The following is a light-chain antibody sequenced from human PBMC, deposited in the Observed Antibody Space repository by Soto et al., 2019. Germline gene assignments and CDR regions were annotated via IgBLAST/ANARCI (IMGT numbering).Light chain of an antibody. CDR3: SSYTSSSTPLV. V-gene: IGLV2-14*01. Sequence: QSALTQPASVSGSPGQSITISCTGTSSDVGGYNYVSWYQQPPGKAPKRMIYDVTNRPSGVSNRFSGSKSGNTASLTISGLQAEDEADYYCSSYTSSSTPLVFGGGTKLTVL. CDR1: SSDVGGYNY. J-gene: IGLJ3*02. CDR2: DVT.